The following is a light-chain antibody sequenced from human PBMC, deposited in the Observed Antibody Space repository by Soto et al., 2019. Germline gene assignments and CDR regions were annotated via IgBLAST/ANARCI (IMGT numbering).Light chain of an antibody. CDR1: SSDVGGYNY. J-gene: IGLJ3*02. V-gene: IGLV2-14*03. Sequence: QSALTQPASVSGSPGQSITISCTGTSSDVGGYNYVSWYQYHPGKAPKLMIFDVTNRPSGVSDRFSGSKSGNTASLTISGLRDEDEADYYCASYTSSSTLVFGGGTKLTVL. CDR2: DVT. CDR3: ASYTSSSTLV.